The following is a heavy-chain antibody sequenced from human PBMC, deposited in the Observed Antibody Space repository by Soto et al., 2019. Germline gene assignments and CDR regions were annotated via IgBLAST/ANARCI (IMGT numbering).Heavy chain of an antibody. Sequence: ASVKVSCKTSGYTFSDYGLAWLRQTPGQRPEWMGWVSTYNTNTNYAQKFQGRVTMTTDTSTTTTSMELRSLRSDDTAVYYCARELNTDSSAYYSFAYWGQGTLVTVSS. CDR1: GYTFSDYG. J-gene: IGHJ4*02. V-gene: IGHV1-18*01. CDR2: VSTYNTNT. CDR3: ARELNTDSSAYYSFAY. D-gene: IGHD3-22*01.